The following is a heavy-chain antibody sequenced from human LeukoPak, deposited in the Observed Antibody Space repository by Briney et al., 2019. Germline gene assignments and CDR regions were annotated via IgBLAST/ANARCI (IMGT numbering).Heavy chain of an antibody. CDR2: INHSGST. J-gene: IGHJ6*03. D-gene: IGHD1-14*01. CDR1: GGSFSGDY. CDR3: ARDRKYYYHMDV. Sequence: SETLSLTCAVYGGSFSGDYWSWIRQPPRQGLEWIGEINHSGSTNYNPPPKSRVTISVDPSKNQFSLKLSSLTAADTAVYYCARDRKYYYHMDVWGKGTTVTVSS. V-gene: IGHV4-34*01.